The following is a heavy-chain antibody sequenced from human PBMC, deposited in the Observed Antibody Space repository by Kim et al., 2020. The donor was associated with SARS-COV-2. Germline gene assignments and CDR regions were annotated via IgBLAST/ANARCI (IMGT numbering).Heavy chain of an antibody. CDR3: ARGYGSGSPYGMDV. V-gene: IGHV4-31*03. CDR2: IYYSGST. D-gene: IGHD3-10*01. CDR1: GGSISSGGYY. Sequence: SETLSLTCTVSGGSISSGGYYWSWIRQQPGKGLEWIGYIYYSGSTYYNPSLKSRVTISVDTSKNQFSLKLSSVTAADTAVYYCARGYGSGSPYGMDVWGQGTTVTVSS. J-gene: IGHJ6*02.